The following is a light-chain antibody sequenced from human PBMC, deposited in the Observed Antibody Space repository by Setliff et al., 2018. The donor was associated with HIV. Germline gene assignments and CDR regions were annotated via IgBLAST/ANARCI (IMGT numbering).Light chain of an antibody. CDR2: DVS. V-gene: IGLV2-11*01. CDR3: CSYAGSYTYV. CDR1: SSDVGGYNY. J-gene: IGLJ1*01. Sequence: QSVLTQPRSVSGSPGQSVTISCTGTSSDVGGYNYVSWYQQHPGKAPKLMIYDVSKRPSGVPDRFPGSKSGNTAPLTISGLQAEDEADYYCCSYAGSYTYVFGTGTKVTVL.